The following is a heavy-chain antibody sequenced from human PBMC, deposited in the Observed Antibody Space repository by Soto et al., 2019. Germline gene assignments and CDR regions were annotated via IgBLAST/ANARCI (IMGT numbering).Heavy chain of an antibody. Sequence: EQLVQSGAEVKKPGSSVKFSCKASGGIFSSYAISWVRQAPGQGLEWMGGIIPIFGTANYAQKFQGRVTITADESTNTAYIDLSSLKSEDTAIYYCARGCSGYVWFNEFWGQGTLVTVSS. J-gene: IGHJ4*02. CDR2: IIPIFGTA. CDR3: ARGCSGYVWFNEF. V-gene: IGHV1-69*01. CDR1: GGIFSSYA. D-gene: IGHD3-22*01.